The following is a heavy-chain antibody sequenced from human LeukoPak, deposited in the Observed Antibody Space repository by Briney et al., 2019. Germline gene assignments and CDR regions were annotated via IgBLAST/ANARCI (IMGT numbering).Heavy chain of an antibody. J-gene: IGHJ4*02. Sequence: ASVTVSCKTSGYIFTGYYMHWVRQAPGQGLEWMGWVNPNSGATKNAQSFQGRVTLTRDTSISTIYMELRSVTSDDTAVYYCAREGEFGDLLFDFWGQGTLVTVSS. CDR1: GYIFTGYY. V-gene: IGHV1-2*02. CDR3: AREGEFGDLLFDF. CDR2: VNPNSGAT. D-gene: IGHD3-10*01.